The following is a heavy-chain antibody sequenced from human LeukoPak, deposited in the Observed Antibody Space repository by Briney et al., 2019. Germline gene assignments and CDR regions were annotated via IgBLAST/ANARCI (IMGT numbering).Heavy chain of an antibody. J-gene: IGHJ4*02. D-gene: IGHD3-16*02. CDR3: ARGWITFGGVITS. Sequence: PSETLSLTCAVYGGSFSGYYWSWIRQPPGKGLEWIGEINHSGTTDYNPSLKSRVTISVDTSKNQFSLKLSSVTAADTAVYYCARGWITFGGVITSWGQGTLVTVSS. CDR1: GGSFSGYY. CDR2: INHSGTT. V-gene: IGHV4-34*01.